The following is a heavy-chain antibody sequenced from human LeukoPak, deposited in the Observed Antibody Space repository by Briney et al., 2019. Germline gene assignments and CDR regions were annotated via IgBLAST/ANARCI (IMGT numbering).Heavy chain of an antibody. J-gene: IGHJ6*03. V-gene: IGHV3-48*04. CDR1: GFTFSSYS. CDR2: ISSSSSTI. Sequence: GGSLRLSCAASGFTFSSYSMNWVRQAPGKGLEWVSYISSSSSTIYYADSAKGRFTISRDNAKNSLYLQMNSLRAEDTAVYYCARGGYCSSTSCYIPGYTDVWGKGTTVTVSS. CDR3: ARGGYCSSTSCYIPGYTDV. D-gene: IGHD2-2*02.